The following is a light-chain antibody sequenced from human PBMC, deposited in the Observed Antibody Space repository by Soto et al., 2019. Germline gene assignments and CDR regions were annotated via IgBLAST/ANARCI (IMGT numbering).Light chain of an antibody. J-gene: IGKJ5*01. CDR1: QSISSW. V-gene: IGKV1-5*01. CDR2: DAS. CDR3: QQLAGFPIT. Sequence: IHMAHSPSPLSASVGVRVTITFRASQSISSWLAWYQQKPGKAPKLLIYDASSLVSGVPSRFRGSAFGTEFTLTISSLQPEDFATYYCQQLAGFPITFGQGTRLEIK.